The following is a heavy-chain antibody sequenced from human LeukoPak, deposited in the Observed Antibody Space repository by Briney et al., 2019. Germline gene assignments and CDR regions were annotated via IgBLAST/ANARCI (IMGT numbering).Heavy chain of an antibody. CDR3: ARDGGHYGDFPVYYFDY. D-gene: IGHD4-17*01. CDR2: IYYSGST. CDR1: GGSISSYY. Sequence: SETLSLTCTVSGGSISSYYWSWIRQPPGKGLEWIGYIYYSGSTNYNPSLKSRVTISVDTSKNQFSLKLSSVTAADTAVYYCARDGGHYGDFPVYYFDYWGQGTLVTVSS. V-gene: IGHV4-59*01. J-gene: IGHJ4*02.